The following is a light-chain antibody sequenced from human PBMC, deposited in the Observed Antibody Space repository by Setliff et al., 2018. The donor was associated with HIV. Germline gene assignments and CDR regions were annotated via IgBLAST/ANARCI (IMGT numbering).Light chain of an antibody. V-gene: IGLV2-23*02. CDR2: EVT. CDR1: SSDVGSHNL. J-gene: IGLJ1*01. CDR3: CSYAGNSTYV. Sequence: QSALAQPASVSGSPGQSATISCSGTSSDVGSHNLVSWYQQHPDKAPKVMIYEVTKRPSGISNRFSGSKSGNTASLTISGLQAEDEADYYCCSYAGNSTYVFGTGTKVTVL.